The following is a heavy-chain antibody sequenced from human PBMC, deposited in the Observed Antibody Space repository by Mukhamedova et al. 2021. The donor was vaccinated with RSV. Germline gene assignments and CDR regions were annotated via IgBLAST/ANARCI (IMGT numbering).Heavy chain of an antibody. D-gene: IGHD3/OR15-3a*01. J-gene: IGHJ2*01. CDR2: VGDSGATT. Sequence: VRQAPGKGLEWISVVGDSGATTYYADSVKGRFTISRDNSKNILYLQMNSLRAEDTAVYFCSRTRSVTPLWYFDIWGRGTLVPVSS. V-gene: IGHV3-23*01. CDR3: SRTRSVTPLWYFDI.